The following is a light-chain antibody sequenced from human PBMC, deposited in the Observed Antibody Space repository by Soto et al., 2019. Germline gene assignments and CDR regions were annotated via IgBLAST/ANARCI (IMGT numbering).Light chain of an antibody. Sequence: QSVLTQPPSVSAAPGQTVPISCSGSSSNIGNNYVSWYQQLPGTAPKLLIYDNNKRPSGIPDRFSGSKSGTSATLGITGLQTGDEADYYCGTWDSSLSAVVFGGGTQLTVL. CDR3: GTWDSSLSAVV. J-gene: IGLJ2*01. CDR2: DNN. V-gene: IGLV1-51*01. CDR1: SSNIGNNY.